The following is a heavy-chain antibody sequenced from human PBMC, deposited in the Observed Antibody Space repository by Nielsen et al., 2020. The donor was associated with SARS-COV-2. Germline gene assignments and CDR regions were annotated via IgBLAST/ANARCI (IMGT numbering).Heavy chain of an antibody. CDR2: IYHSGST. J-gene: IGHJ4*02. Sequence: SETLSLTCAVSGGSISSSNWWSWVRQPPGKGLEWIGEIYHSGSTNYNPSLKSRVTISVDKSKNQFSLKLSSVTAADTAVYYCVSSSWNEGFGYWGQGTLVTVSS. CDR3: VSSSWNEGFGY. CDR1: GGSISSSNW. V-gene: IGHV4-4*02. D-gene: IGHD1-1*01.